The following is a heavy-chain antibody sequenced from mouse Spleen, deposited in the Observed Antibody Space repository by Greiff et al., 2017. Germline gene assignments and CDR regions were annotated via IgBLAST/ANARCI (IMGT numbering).Heavy chain of an antibody. CDR2: SRNKANDYTT. CDR1: GFTFSDFY. CDR3: ARDAGEGAWFAY. Sequence: DVKLVESGGGLVQSGRSLRLSCATSGFTFSDFYMEWVRQAPGKGLEWIAASRNKANDYTTEYSASVKGRFIVSRDTSQSILYLQMNALRAEDTAIYYCARDAGEGAWFAYWGQGTLVTVSA. V-gene: IGHV7-1*01. J-gene: IGHJ3*01.